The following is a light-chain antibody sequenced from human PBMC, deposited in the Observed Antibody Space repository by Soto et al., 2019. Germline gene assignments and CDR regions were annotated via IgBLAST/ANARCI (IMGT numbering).Light chain of an antibody. CDR3: SSYTSSKIVV. CDR2: EVS. Sequence: QSVLTQPASVSGSPGQSITISCTGTSSDVGGYKYVSWYQQHPGKVPKLMIFEVSNRPSGVSNRFSGSKSGNTASLTISGLQPEDEADYYCSSYTSSKIVVFGGGTKLTVL. J-gene: IGLJ2*01. V-gene: IGLV2-14*01. CDR1: SSDVGGYKY.